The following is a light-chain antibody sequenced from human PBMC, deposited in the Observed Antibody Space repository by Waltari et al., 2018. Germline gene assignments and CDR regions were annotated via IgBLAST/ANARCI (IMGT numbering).Light chain of an antibody. CDR2: DVN. CDR3: SSYTSSSTWV. J-gene: IGLJ3*02. Sequence: YKQHPGKAPKLMSYDVNKRPSGISNRFSVSKSGNTASLTISGLQAEDEADYYCSSYTSSSTWVFGGGTKLTVL. V-gene: IGLV2-14*04.